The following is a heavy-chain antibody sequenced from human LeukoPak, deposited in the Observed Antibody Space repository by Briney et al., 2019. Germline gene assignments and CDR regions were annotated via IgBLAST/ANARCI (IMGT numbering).Heavy chain of an antibody. CDR1: GYSISSSNW. D-gene: IGHD6-19*01. J-gene: IGHJ3*02. Sequence: SDTLSLTCAVSGYSISSSNWWGGFRPPPGKGLEWIGYIYYSGSAYYNTTMNRRITMSVDTYKDQFSLKLSSVTAVDTAVYYCARNQAVASNHGAMDIWGQGTMVSVSS. CDR3: ARNQAVASNHGAMDI. CDR2: IYYSGSA. V-gene: IGHV4-28*01.